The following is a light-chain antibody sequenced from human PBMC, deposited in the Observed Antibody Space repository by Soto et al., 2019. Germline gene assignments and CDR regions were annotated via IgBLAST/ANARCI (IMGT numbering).Light chain of an antibody. CDR2: AAS. Sequence: DIQMTQSPSSLSASVGDRVTITCRASQSISSYLNWYQQKPGKAPKLLIYAASSLQSGVPLRFSGSGSGTDFTLTISSLQPEDFATYYCQQSYSTPQITFGQGTRLEIK. CDR3: QQSYSTPQIT. J-gene: IGKJ5*01. CDR1: QSISSY. V-gene: IGKV1-39*01.